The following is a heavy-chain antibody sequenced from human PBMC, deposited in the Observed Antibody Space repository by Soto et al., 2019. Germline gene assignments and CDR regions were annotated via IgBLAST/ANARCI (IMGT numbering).Heavy chain of an antibody. D-gene: IGHD6-13*01. CDR1: GYTFTRYG. Sequence: QVQLVQSGAEVKKPGASVKVSCKASGYTFTRYGISWVRQAPGQGLEWMAWISAYNGNTNYAQKLQGRVTRTTDTSTSTAYMGLGSLRSEDSAVYDCARGIAAAADFDYWGQGTLVTVSS. CDR2: ISAYNGNT. J-gene: IGHJ4*02. CDR3: ARGIAAAADFDY. V-gene: IGHV1-18*01.